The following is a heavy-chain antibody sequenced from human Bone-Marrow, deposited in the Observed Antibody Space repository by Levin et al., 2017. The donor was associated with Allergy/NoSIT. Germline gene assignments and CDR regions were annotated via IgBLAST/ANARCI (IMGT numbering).Heavy chain of an antibody. Sequence: HTSETLSLTCAASGFTFSSYAMSWVRQAPGKGLEWVSAISGSGGSTYYADSVKGRFTISRDNSKNTLYLQMNSLRAEDTAVYYCAKEEGPSLDYWGQGTLVTVSS. CDR2: ISGSGGST. V-gene: IGHV3-23*01. CDR1: GFTFSSYA. J-gene: IGHJ4*02. CDR3: AKEEGPSLDY.